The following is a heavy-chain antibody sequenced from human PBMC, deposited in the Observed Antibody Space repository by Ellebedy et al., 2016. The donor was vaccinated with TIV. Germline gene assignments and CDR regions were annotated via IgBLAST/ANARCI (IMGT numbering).Heavy chain of an antibody. CDR2: IYYSGDT. Sequence: SETLSLTXTVSGGSIRSGGSYWTWIRQHPGKGLEWIGNIYYSGDTHYSPSLKSRLTMSVDTSKNQFSLKLTSVTAADTAVYFCARDYGGQGARHYFEYWGQGRVVTVSS. D-gene: IGHD4-23*01. J-gene: IGHJ4*02. CDR1: GGSIRSGGSY. CDR3: ARDYGGQGARHYFEY. V-gene: IGHV4-31*03.